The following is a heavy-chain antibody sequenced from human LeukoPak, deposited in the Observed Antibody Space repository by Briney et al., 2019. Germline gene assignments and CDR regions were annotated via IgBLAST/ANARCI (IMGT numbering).Heavy chain of an antibody. J-gene: IGHJ4*02. V-gene: IGHV3-66*01. CDR3: ARDLAARQRTGLYDS. D-gene: IGHD6-6*01. CDR1: GISVSSNY. Sequence: PGGSLRLSCAASGISVSSNYMSWVRQAPGKGLQWVSVIYVDGSTYYADSVKGRITISRDNSRNTLYLQMNSLRAEDTAVYHCARDLAARQRTGLYDSWGQGALVTVSS. CDR2: IYVDGST.